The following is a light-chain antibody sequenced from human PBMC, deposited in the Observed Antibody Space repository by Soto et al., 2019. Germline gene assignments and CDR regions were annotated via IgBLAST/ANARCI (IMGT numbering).Light chain of an antibody. CDR3: QQYDSSPLT. V-gene: IGKV3-11*01. J-gene: IGKJ4*01. CDR2: DAS. Sequence: EIVLTQSPATLSLSTGERATLSCRARQSVSSYLARYQRKRGPALRLLIYDASNMATGIPARFSGSASGTDFTLTINRLEREDSAVYYCQQYDSSPLTFGGGSQV. CDR1: QSVSSY.